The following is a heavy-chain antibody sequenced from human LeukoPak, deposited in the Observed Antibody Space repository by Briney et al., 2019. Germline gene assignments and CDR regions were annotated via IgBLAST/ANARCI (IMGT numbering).Heavy chain of an antibody. V-gene: IGHV3-33*01. CDR3: ARDDILTGYTIDY. D-gene: IGHD3-9*01. CDR2: IWHEGSHK. Sequence: GTSLRPSCALSALTFRDYGIQSVRPAAGKGLEWVAVIWHEGSHKYYADSVKGRLIISRDDSKNILYLQMNSLRAEDTAIYYCARDDILTGYTIDYWGQGTLVTVSS. J-gene: IGHJ4*02. CDR1: ALTFRDYG.